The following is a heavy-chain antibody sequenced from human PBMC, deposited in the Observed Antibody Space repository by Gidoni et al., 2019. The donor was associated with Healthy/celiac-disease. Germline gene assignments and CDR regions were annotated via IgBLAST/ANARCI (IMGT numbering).Heavy chain of an antibody. CDR2: IRSKAYGGTT. V-gene: IGHV3-49*04. D-gene: IGHD5-12*01. CDR1: GFTFGDYA. J-gene: IGHJ6*03. Sequence: EVQLVESGGGLVQPGRSLRLSCTASGFTFGDYAMSWVRQAPGKGLEWVGFIRSKAYGGTTEYAASVKGRFTISRDDSKSIAYLQMNSLKTEDTAVYYCTRGSWLRYYYMDVWGKGTTVTVSS. CDR3: TRGSWLRYYYMDV.